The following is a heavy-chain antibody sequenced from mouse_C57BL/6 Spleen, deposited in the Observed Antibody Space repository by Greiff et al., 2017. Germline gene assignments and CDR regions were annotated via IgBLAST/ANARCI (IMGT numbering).Heavy chain of an antibody. D-gene: IGHD4-1*01. J-gene: IGHJ1*03. V-gene: IGHV1-84*01. Sequence: QLQESGPELVKPGASVQISCKASGYTFTDYYINWVKQRPGQGLEWIGWIYPVSGNTKYNEKFKGKATLTVDTSSSTAYMQLSSLTSEDSAVYFCARDWDGYFDVWGTGTTVTVSS. CDR1: GYTFTDYY. CDR3: ARDWDGYFDV. CDR2: IYPVSGNT.